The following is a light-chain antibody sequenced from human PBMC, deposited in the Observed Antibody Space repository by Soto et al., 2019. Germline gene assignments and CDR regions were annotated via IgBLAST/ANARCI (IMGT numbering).Light chain of an antibody. Sequence: QSALTQPDSVSGSPGQSITISCTGTSSDVGGYNYVSWYQQHPGKAPKLMIYDVSNRPSGVSNRFSGSKSGNTASLTISGLQAEDEADYYCSSYTSSSTYVVFGGRTKLTVL. CDR1: SSDVGGYNY. V-gene: IGLV2-14*01. J-gene: IGLJ2*01. CDR3: SSYTSSSTYVV. CDR2: DVS.